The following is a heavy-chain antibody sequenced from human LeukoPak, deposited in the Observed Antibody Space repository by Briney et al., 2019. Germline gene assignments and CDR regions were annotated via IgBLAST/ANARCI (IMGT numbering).Heavy chain of an antibody. J-gene: IGHJ5*02. CDR2: IWSDGTTE. CDR1: GFTHSRST. Sequence: GGSLTLFWAVSGFTHSRSTIHWVRQAPGKGLEWVAVIWSDGTTEKYADSVKGRFTISRDSSKKTLFLQMNSLTVKDTAVYYCASVGGPGTSTPCYPSWFDHWGQGTLVTVSS. CDR3: ASVGGPGTSTPCYPSWFDH. V-gene: IGHV3-33*08. D-gene: IGHD2-2*01.